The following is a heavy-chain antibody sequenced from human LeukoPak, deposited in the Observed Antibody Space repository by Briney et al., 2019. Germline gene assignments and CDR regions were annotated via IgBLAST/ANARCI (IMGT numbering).Heavy chain of an antibody. CDR2: IYYSGST. J-gene: IGHJ4*02. D-gene: IGHD1-14*01. V-gene: IGHV4-39*01. CDR1: GGSISSSSYY. CDR3: AGSRPWGGEPDY. Sequence: SETLSFTCTVSGGSISSSSYYWGWIRQPPGKGLEWIGSIYYSGSTYYNPSLKSRVTISVDTSKNQFSLKLSSVTAADTAVYYCAGSRPWGGEPDYWGQGTLVTVSS.